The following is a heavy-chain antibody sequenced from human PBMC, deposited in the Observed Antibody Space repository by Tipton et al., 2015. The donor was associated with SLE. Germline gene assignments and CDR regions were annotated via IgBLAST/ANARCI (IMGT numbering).Heavy chain of an antibody. CDR3: APQISTQYNWFDP. J-gene: IGHJ5*02. V-gene: IGHV4-39*07. Sequence: TLSLTCTVSGGSISSSSYYWGWIRQPPGKGLEWIGEINHSGSTNYNPSLKSRVTISVDTSKNQFSRKLNSVTAADTAVYCCAPQISTQYNWFDPWGQGTLVTVSS. CDR2: INHSGST. CDR1: GGSISSSSYY. D-gene: IGHD2-2*01.